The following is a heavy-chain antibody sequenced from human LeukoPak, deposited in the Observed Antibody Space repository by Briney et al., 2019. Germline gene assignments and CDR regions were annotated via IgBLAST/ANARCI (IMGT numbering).Heavy chain of an antibody. Sequence: PSETLSLTCTVSGGSISSSSYYWGWIRQPPGKGLEWIATIYYSGNTYYNPSLKSRVTISVDKSKNQFSLKLSSVTAADTAVYYCARAVRQHLQTYYFDYWGQGTLVTVSS. V-gene: IGHV4-39*07. CDR2: IYYSGNT. D-gene: IGHD3-10*01. J-gene: IGHJ4*02. CDR3: ARAVRQHLQTYYFDY. CDR1: GGSISSSSYY.